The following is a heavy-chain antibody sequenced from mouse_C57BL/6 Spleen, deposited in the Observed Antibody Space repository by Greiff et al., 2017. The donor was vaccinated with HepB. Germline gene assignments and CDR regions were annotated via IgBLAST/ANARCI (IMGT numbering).Heavy chain of an antibody. Sequence: VQLQQPGAELVRPGSSVKLSCKASGYTFTSYWMHWVKQRPIQGLEWIGNIDPSDSETHYNQKFKDKATLTVDKSSSTAYMQLSSLTSEDSAVYYCALITTVVAPWYFDVWGTGTTVTVSS. CDR2: IDPSDSET. V-gene: IGHV1-52*01. J-gene: IGHJ1*03. CDR3: ALITTVVAPWYFDV. CDR1: GYTFTSYW. D-gene: IGHD1-1*01.